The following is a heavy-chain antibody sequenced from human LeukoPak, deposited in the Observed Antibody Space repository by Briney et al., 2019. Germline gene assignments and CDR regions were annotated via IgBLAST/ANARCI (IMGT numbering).Heavy chain of an antibody. V-gene: IGHV4-4*07. CDR1: GGSINSYF. Sequence: SETLSLTCTVSGGSINSYFWSWIRQPAGKGLEWIGRIYTSGSTNYNPSLKSRVTISIDTSKKQFSLKMRSVTAADTAVYYCARGAGWYNYWGQGTLVTVSS. CDR3: ARGAGWYNY. CDR2: IYTSGST. J-gene: IGHJ4*02. D-gene: IGHD6-19*01.